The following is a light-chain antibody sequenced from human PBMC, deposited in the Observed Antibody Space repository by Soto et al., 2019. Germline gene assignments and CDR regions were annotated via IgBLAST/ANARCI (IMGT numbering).Light chain of an antibody. CDR2: DAS. J-gene: IGKJ4*01. Sequence: EIVLTQSPATLSLSPGERATLSCRASQSVSSYLAWYQQKPGQAPRLLIYDASNRATGIPARFSGSGSGPDFTLTISSLEPEDFAVYYCQQRSNWPPALTFGGGTKVDIK. V-gene: IGKV3-11*01. CDR1: QSVSSY. CDR3: QQRSNWPPALT.